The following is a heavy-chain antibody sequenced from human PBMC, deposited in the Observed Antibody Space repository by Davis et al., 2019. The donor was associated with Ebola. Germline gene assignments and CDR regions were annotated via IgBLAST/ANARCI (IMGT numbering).Heavy chain of an antibody. CDR3: TRDLYRSGDVAFDI. CDR2: ISRSGSTI. CDR1: GFTFSNAW. Sequence: GGSLRLSCAASGFTFSNAWMSWVRQAPGKGLEWVSYISRSGSTIYYADSVKGRFSISRDNAKNSLYLHMNSLRAEDTVVYYCTRDLYRSGDVAFDIWGQGTMVTVSS. D-gene: IGHD3-10*01. J-gene: IGHJ3*02. V-gene: IGHV3-11*04.